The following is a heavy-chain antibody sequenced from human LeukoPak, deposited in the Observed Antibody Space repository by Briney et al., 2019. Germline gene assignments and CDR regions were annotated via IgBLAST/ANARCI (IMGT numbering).Heavy chain of an antibody. V-gene: IGHV4-34*01. CDR1: GGSFSGYY. D-gene: IGHD6-6*01. J-gene: IGHJ5*02. Sequence: SETLSLTCAVYGGSFSGYYWSWIRQPPGKGLEWIGEINHSGSTNYNPSLKSRVTISVDTSKNQFSLKLSSVTAADTAVYYCARVKSAARRNYNWFDPWGQGTLVTVSS. CDR2: INHSGST. CDR3: ARVKSAARRNYNWFDP.